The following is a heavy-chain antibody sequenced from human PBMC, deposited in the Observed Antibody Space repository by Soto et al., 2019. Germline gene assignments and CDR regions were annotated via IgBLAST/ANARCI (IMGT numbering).Heavy chain of an antibody. V-gene: IGHV1-18*04. CDR1: GYTFTSYG. CDR2: IRAYNGYT. CDR3: ARASDGYRSGWYVRYFHY. D-gene: IGHD6-19*01. J-gene: IGHJ4*02. Sequence: GSSVKVSCKASGYTFTSYGISWVRQAPGQGLEWMGWIRAYNGYTNYAQKFQGRVTITTDTSTSTAYMELRSLISDDTAVYYCARASDGYRSGWYVRYFHYWGPAPLVT.